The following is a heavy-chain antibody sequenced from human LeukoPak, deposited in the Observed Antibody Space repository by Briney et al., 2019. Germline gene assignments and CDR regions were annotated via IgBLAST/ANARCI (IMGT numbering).Heavy chain of an antibody. V-gene: IGHV4-59*01. J-gene: IGHJ2*01. D-gene: IGHD3-10*01. CDR2: IYYSGST. Sequence: SETLSLTCTVSGGSISSYYWSWIRQPPGKGLEWIGYIYYSGSTNYNPSLKSRVTISVDTSKNQFSLKLSSVTAADTAVYYCARADESRRAYYYGSEFRPRAPNWYFDLWGRGTLVTVSS. CDR3: ARADESRRAYYYGSEFRPRAPNWYFDL. CDR1: GGSISSYY.